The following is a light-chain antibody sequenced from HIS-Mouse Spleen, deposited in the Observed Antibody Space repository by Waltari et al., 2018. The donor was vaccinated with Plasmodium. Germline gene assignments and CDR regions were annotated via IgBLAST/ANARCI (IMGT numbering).Light chain of an antibody. CDR3: QQYYSYPLT. V-gene: IGKV1-8*01. Sequence: AIRMTQSPSSFSASTGAKVTITCRASQGISSYLAWYQQKPGKAPKLLIYAASTLQSGVPSRFSGSGSGTDFTLTISCLQSEDFATYYCQQYYSYPLTFGGGTKVEIK. J-gene: IGKJ4*01. CDR2: AAS. CDR1: QGISSY.